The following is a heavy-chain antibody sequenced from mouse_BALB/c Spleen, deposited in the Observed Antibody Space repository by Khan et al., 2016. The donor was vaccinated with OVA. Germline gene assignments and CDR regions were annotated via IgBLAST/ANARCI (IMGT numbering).Heavy chain of an antibody. V-gene: IGHV1S135*01. D-gene: IGHD2-2*01. CDR3: TRHGYVTWFTY. CDR2: IDPFSGGT. J-gene: IGHJ3*01. CDR1: GYSFTSYY. Sequence: EVQLQQSGPELMKPGASVKISCKASGYSFTSYYIHWVMQSHGKSLEWIGYIDPFSGGTTHNQKFKGKAPLTVDKSSSTAYIHLRNLTSEYSAVYSCTRHGYVTWFTYWGQGTLVTVSA.